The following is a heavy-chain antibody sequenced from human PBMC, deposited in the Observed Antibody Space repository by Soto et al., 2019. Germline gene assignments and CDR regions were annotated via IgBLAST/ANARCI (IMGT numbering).Heavy chain of an antibody. D-gene: IGHD3-16*01. V-gene: IGHV4-59*08. J-gene: IGHJ5*02. CDR1: GGSLSPNY. CDR2: IYYSGPA. CDR3: ARLVAYYQSLDP. Sequence: QVQLQESGPGLVKPSETLSLTCTVSGGSLSPNYWTWIRQPPGKGLEWIAYIYYSGPATYNPSLNSRVAISLDMSKNQISLTLSSVTAADTAVYYCARLVAYYQSLDPWGQGTLVTFSS.